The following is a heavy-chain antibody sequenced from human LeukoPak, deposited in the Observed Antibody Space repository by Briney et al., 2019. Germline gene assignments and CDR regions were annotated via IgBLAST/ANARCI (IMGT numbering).Heavy chain of an antibody. CDR2: IYSGGNA. J-gene: IGHJ5*02. Sequence: GGSLRLSCAASGFTVSSSYMTWVRQAPGKGLEWVSVIYSGGNADYADSVKGRFTISRDNSKNTLYLQMNGLRAEDTAVYYRAKDVDTTMVQKGYDPWAREPWSPSPQ. V-gene: IGHV3-66*01. CDR1: GFTVSSSY. CDR3: AKDVDTTMVQKGYDP. D-gene: IGHD5-18*01.